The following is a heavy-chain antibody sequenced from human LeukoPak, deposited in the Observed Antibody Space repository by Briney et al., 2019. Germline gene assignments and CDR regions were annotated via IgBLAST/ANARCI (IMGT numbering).Heavy chain of an antibody. J-gene: IGHJ6*02. D-gene: IGHD2-15*01. V-gene: IGHV3-23*01. CDR3: AKVDPPNYCSGGSCYSGDYYYGMDV. CDR2: ISGSGGST. CDR1: GFTFSSYA. Sequence: GGSLRLSCAASGFTFSSYAMSWVRQAPGKGLEWVSAISGSGGSTYYADSVKGRFTISRDNSKHTLYLQMNSLRAEDTAVYYCAKVDPPNYCSGGSCYSGDYYYGMDVWGQGTTVTVSS.